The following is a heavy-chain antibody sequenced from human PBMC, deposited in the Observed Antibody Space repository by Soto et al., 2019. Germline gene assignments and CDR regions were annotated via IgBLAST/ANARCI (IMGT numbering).Heavy chain of an antibody. CDR3: AKDCEGDDFWGSSGPLFDY. V-gene: IGHV3-23*01. Sequence: EVRLLESGGGLVQPGGSLRLSCSASGFTFSDYVMTWVRQAPGKGLEWVSDITTSGVTTHYADSVKGRFTISRDNSKNTVYMKINSLRAEDTALYYFAKDCEGDDFWGSSGPLFDYSGQGTLVTVSS. J-gene: IGHJ4*02. CDR2: ITTSGVTT. D-gene: IGHD3-3*01. CDR1: GFTFSDYV.